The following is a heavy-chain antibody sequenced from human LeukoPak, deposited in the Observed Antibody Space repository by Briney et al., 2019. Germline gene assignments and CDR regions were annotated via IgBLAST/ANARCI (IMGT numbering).Heavy chain of an antibody. Sequence: ASVKVSCKASGYTFTVYYMHWVRQAPGQGLEWMGWINPNSGGTNYAQNFQGRVTMTRDTSISTAYMELSRLRSDDPAVYYCARDGNWGSLRGAFDIWGQGTMVTVSS. CDR3: ARDGNWGSLRGAFDI. J-gene: IGHJ3*02. V-gene: IGHV1-2*02. CDR1: GYTFTVYY. CDR2: INPNSGGT. D-gene: IGHD7-27*01.